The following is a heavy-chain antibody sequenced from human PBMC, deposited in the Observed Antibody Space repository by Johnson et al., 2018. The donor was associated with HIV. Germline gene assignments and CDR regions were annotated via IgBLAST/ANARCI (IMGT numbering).Heavy chain of an antibody. CDR1: GFTFTSYG. J-gene: IGHJ3*02. Sequence: QVQLVESGGGLVQPGGSLRLSCAASGFTFTSYGMHWVRQAPGKGLEWVAFIRYDGSNKYYADSVKGRFTIARDNDKSSVYMQMNNLRAEDTAFYYCARRDSVSWSFDIWGQGTMVTVSS. V-gene: IGHV3-30*02. D-gene: IGHD1-26*01. CDR3: ARRDSVSWSFDI. CDR2: IRYDGSNK.